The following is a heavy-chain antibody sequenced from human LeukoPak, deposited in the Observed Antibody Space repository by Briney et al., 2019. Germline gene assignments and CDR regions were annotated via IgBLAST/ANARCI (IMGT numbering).Heavy chain of an antibody. CDR3: ATSSGDTVTTDYYYGMDV. V-gene: IGHV4-30-4*01. Sequence: KASETLSLTCTVSGGSISSGDYYWSWIRQPPGKGLEWIGYIYYSGSTYYNPSLKSRVTISVDTSKNQFSLKLSSVTAADTAVYYCATSSGDTVTTDYYYGMDVWGQGTTVTASS. CDR1: GGSISSGDYY. D-gene: IGHD4-17*01. CDR2: IYYSGST. J-gene: IGHJ6*02.